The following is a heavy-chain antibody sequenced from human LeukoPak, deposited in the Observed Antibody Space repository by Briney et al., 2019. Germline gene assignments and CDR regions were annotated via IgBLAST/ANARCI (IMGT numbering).Heavy chain of an antibody. CDR1: GFTISSFW. Sequence: GGSLRLSCAASGFTISSFWMSWVRQAPGKGLEWVAHIKEDGSTLSYVDSVKGRFTISRDNAKNSVYLQMNSLRGEDTAVYFCARVVTWFDPWGQGSLATVSS. CDR2: IKEDGSTL. J-gene: IGHJ5*02. CDR3: ARVVTWFDP. V-gene: IGHV3-7*04.